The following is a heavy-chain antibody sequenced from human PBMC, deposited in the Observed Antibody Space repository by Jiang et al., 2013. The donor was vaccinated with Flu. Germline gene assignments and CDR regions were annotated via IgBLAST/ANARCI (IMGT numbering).Heavy chain of an antibody. J-gene: IGHJ6*02. CDR3: ARDVGAEGYQLPYYGMDV. CDR1: GFTFSSYW. V-gene: IGHV3-7*03. CDR2: IKQDGSEK. Sequence: VQLVESGGGLVQPGGSLRLSCAASGFTFSSYWMSWVRQAPGKGLEWVANIKQDGSEKYYVDSVKGRFTISRDNAKNSLYLQMNSLRAEDTAVYYCARDVGAEGYQLPYYGMDVWGQGTTVTVSS. D-gene: IGHD2-2*01.